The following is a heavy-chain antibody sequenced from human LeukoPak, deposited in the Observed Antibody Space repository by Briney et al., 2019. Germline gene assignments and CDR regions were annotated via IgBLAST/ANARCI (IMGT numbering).Heavy chain of an antibody. Sequence: SETLSLTCTVSGGSMSGYYWSWIRQTPGGGLQWIGYFYYTGLTRSNPSLESRVTISVDTSKNQFSLKLSSVTAADTAVYYCARRVGSSWYAVGARSHYYYMDVWGKGTTVTISS. CDR1: GGSMSGYY. J-gene: IGHJ6*03. CDR2: FYYTGLT. D-gene: IGHD6-13*01. V-gene: IGHV4-59*12. CDR3: ARRVGSSWYAVGARSHYYYMDV.